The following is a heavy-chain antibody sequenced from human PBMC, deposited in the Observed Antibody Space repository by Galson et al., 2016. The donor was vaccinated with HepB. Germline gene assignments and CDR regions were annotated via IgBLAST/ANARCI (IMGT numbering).Heavy chain of an antibody. CDR3: ARVFPSGYRSPFHAYDV. CDR2: LQSTGIS. Sequence: ETLSLTCTVTGGSFTSYYWSWIRQPPGKGLEWVLVLQSTGISNYADSVTGRFTISRDISRNTLSLQMNNLRTDDTGVYYCARVFPSGYRSPFHAYDVWGQGTLVTVS. J-gene: IGHJ3*01. CDR1: GGSFTSYY. D-gene: IGHD5-12*01. V-gene: IGHV3-66*01.